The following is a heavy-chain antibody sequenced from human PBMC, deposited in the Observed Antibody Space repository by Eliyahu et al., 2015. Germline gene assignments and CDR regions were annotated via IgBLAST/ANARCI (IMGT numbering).Heavy chain of an antibody. V-gene: IGHV1-46*03. D-gene: IGHD3-16*02. Sequence: QVQLVQSGAEVKKPGASVKVSCKASGYTFTSYYXHWXRQAPGQGLEGMGIIQPSGGSTSYAQKFQGRVTMTRDTSTSTVYMELSSLRSEDTAVYYCARATEDQPSIYGRYYYYYMDVWGKGTTVTVSS. J-gene: IGHJ6*03. CDR2: IQPSGGST. CDR3: ARATEDQPSIYGRYYYYYMDV. CDR1: GYTFTSYY.